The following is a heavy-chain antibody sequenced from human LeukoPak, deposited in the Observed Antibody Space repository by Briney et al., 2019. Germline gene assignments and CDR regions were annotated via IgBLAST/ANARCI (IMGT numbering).Heavy chain of an antibody. Sequence: SETLSLTCAVYGGSFSGYYWSWIRQPPGKGLEWIGEINHSGSTNYNPSLKSRVTISVDTSKNQFSLKLSSVTAADTAVYYCATNYGDRPYYFDYWGQGTLVTVSS. D-gene: IGHD4-17*01. CDR1: GGSFSGYY. CDR2: INHSGST. V-gene: IGHV4-34*01. J-gene: IGHJ4*02. CDR3: ATNYGDRPYYFDY.